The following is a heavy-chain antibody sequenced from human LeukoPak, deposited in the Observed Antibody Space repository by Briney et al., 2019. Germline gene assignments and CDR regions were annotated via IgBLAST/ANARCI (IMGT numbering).Heavy chain of an antibody. CDR1: GGSISSYY. D-gene: IGHD6-19*01. V-gene: IGHV4-59*08. CDR3: ARHTTSGRNDAFDI. Sequence: SETLSLTCTVSGGSISSYYWSWIRQPPGKGLEWIGYIYYSGSTNYNPSLKSRVTISVDTSKNQFSLKLSSVTAADTAVYYCARHTTSGRNDAFDIWGQGTMVTVSS. CDR2: IYYSGST. J-gene: IGHJ3*02.